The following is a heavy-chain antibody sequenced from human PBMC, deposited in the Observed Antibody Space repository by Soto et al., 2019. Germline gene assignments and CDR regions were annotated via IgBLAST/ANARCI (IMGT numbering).Heavy chain of an antibody. CDR1: GGSFSGYY. V-gene: IGHV4-34*01. CDR2: INHSGST. Sequence: SETLSLTCAVYGGSFSGYYWSWIRQPPGKGLEWIGEINHSGSTNYNPSLKSRVTISVDTSKNQFSLKLSSVTAADTAVYYCARALFGSSGWYNYYYYYGMEVWGQGTTVTVSS. CDR3: ARALFGSSGWYNYYYYYGMEV. J-gene: IGHJ6*02. D-gene: IGHD6-19*01.